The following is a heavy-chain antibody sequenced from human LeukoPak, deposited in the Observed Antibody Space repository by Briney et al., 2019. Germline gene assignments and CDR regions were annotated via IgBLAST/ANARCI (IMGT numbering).Heavy chain of an antibody. J-gene: IGHJ4*02. CDR2: ISFSGGST. Sequence: PGGSLRLSCAASGFTFNSYAMSWVRQAPGKGLEWVSTISFSGGSTYYADSVKGRFTISRDNSKNTLYLQMNSPRAEDTAVYYCERDCSGGNCYYFDYWGQGTLVTVSS. D-gene: IGHD2-15*01. CDR3: ERDCSGGNCYYFDY. V-gene: IGHV3-23*01. CDR1: GFTFNSYA.